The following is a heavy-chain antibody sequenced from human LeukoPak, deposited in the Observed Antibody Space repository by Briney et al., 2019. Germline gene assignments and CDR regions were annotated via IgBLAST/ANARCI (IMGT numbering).Heavy chain of an antibody. J-gene: IGHJ4*02. CDR2: ISYDGSNK. Sequence: GGSLRLSCAASGFTFSSYAMHWVRQAPGKGLEWVAVISYDGSNKYYADSVKGRFTISRDNSKNTLYLQMNSLRAEDTAVYYCARAEGLVGNYYGSGSYQDYWGQGTLVTVSS. CDR1: GFTFSSYA. V-gene: IGHV3-30-3*01. D-gene: IGHD3-10*01. CDR3: ARAEGLVGNYYGSGSYQDY.